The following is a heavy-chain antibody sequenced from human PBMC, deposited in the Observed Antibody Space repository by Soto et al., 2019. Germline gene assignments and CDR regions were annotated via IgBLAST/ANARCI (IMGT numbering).Heavy chain of an antibody. Sequence: QDQLVQSGAEVKKPGSSVTVSCKASGGTFSSHTFSWVRQAPGQGLEWMGRIIPALGTATYAQKYQGRVTISADASATTVYMELNSLRSEDTAVYYCARPDFGDYLYLDLWGRGTLVTVSS. V-gene: IGHV1-69*08. CDR1: GGTFSSHT. CDR2: IIPALGTA. D-gene: IGHD4-17*01. J-gene: IGHJ2*01. CDR3: ARPDFGDYLYLDL.